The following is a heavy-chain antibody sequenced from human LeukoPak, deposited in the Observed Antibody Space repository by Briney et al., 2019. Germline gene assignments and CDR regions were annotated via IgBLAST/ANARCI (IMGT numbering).Heavy chain of an antibody. D-gene: IGHD3-22*01. CDR2: ISSSSSYT. V-gene: IGHV3-11*06. CDR3: ARLYYYDSSGYSLDQ. J-gene: IGHJ4*02. CDR1: GFTFSDYY. Sequence: GGSLRLSCAASGFTFSDYYMSWIRQAPGKGLEWVSYISSSSSYTNYADSVKGRFTISRDNAKNSLYLQMNSLRAEDTAVYYCARLYYYDSSGYSLDQWGQGTLVTVSS.